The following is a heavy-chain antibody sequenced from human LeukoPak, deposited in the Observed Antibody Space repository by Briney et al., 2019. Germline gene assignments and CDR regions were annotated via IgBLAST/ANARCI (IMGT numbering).Heavy chain of an antibody. D-gene: IGHD2/OR15-2a*01. CDR3: AKKVQSNAGPFLC. CDR2: ISGPGDKT. V-gene: IGHV3-23*01. Sequence: PGGSLRLSCAASGFAFRGSAMSWVRQAPGKGLEWVAGISGPGDKTYYADSVKGRFTISRDNSKNTLRLQMNSLGDEDTALYYCAKKVQSNAGPFLCWGQGTLASVSS. CDR1: GFAFRGSA. J-gene: IGHJ4*02.